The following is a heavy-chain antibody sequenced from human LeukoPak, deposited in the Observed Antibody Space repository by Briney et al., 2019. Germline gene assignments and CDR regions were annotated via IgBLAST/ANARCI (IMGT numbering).Heavy chain of an antibody. D-gene: IGHD4-11*01. Sequence: GGSLRLSCAASGFTFSSYGMHWVRQAPGKGLEWVAVISYDGSNKYYADSVKGRFTISRDNSKNTLYLQMNSLRAEDTAVYYCARPPPSRVSPFDYWGQGTLVTVSS. CDR1: GFTFSSYG. V-gene: IGHV3-30*19. J-gene: IGHJ4*02. CDR3: ARPPPSRVSPFDY. CDR2: ISYDGSNK.